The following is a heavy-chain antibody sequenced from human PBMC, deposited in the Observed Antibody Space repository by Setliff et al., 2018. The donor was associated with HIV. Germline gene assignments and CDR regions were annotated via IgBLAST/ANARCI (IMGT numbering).Heavy chain of an antibody. J-gene: IGHJ4*02. CDR2: IIPILGIA. V-gene: IGHV1-69*10. CDR1: GGTFSSYA. CDR3: ARDPGWLQTLYYFDS. D-gene: IGHD5-12*01. Sequence: SVKVSCKASGGTFSSYAISWVRQAPGQGLEWMGGIIPILGIANYAQKFQGRVTITTDESTSTAYMELSSLRSEDTAVYYCARDPGWLQTLYYFDSWGQGTLVTVSS.